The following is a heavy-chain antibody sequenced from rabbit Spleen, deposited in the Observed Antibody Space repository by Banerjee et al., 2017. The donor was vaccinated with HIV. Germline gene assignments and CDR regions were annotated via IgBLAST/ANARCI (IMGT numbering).Heavy chain of an antibody. CDR3: ARAIVPWLGLTRLDL. Sequence: QSLEESGGDLVKPEGSLTLTCKASGFSFSSSYEMCWVRQAPGKGPEWIGIIYAAKGSTDYASWVNGRFTISSDNAQSTVDLKMTSLTAADTATYFCARAIVPWLGLTRLDLWGPGTLVTVS. CDR2: IYAAKGST. CDR1: GFSFSSSYE. V-gene: IGHV1S40*01. J-gene: IGHJ3*01. D-gene: IGHD4-1*01.